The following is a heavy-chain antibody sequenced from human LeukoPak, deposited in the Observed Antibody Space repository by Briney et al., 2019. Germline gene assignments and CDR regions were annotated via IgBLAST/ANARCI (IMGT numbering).Heavy chain of an antibody. D-gene: IGHD5-18*01. Sequence: SQTLSLTCTVSGDSISSGGYYWSWIRQHPGKGLEWIGNIYYSGSTYYTPSLKSRVTISVDTSKNQFSLKLSSVTAADTAVYYCARVDTASLFDYWGQGTLVTVSS. CDR3: ARVDTASLFDY. CDR1: GDSISSGGYY. J-gene: IGHJ4*02. V-gene: IGHV4-31*03. CDR2: IYYSGST.